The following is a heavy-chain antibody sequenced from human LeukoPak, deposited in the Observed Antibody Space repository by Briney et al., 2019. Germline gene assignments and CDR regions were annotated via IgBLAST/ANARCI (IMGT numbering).Heavy chain of an antibody. D-gene: IGHD5-12*01. CDR1: GGSFSGYY. Sequence: PSETLSLTCAVYGGSFSGYYWSWIRQPPGEGLGWIGEINHSGSTNYNPSLKSRVTISVDTSKNQFSLKLSSVTAADTAVYYCARGADSGYDPLDYWGQGTLVTVSS. J-gene: IGHJ4*02. V-gene: IGHV4-34*01. CDR3: ARGADSGYDPLDY. CDR2: INHSGST.